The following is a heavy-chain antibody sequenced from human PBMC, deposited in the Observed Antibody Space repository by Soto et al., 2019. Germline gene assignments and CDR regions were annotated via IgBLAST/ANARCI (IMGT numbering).Heavy chain of an antibody. Sequence: QLQLQESGPGLVKPSETLSLTCTVSGGSISSSSYYWGWIRQPPGKGLEWIGRIYYSGSTYYNPSXXXRXAISVDTSKNQFSLKLISVTAADTAVYYCATLWGQDWGQGTLVTVSS. CDR2: IYYSGST. CDR3: ATLWGQD. CDR1: GGSISSSSYY. J-gene: IGHJ4*02. D-gene: IGHD3-10*01. V-gene: IGHV4-39*01.